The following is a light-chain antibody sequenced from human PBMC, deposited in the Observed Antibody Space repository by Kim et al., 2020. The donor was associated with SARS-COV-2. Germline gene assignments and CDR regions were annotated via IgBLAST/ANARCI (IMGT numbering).Light chain of an antibody. Sequence: DIQMTQSPSTLSASVGDRVTISCRASHSISTWLAWFQQKPGKAPTLLIYKASNLQSGVPSRFSGSGSGTEFTLTISSLQPDDFATYFCQQYDFYPYTFGQGTKLEI. V-gene: IGKV1-5*03. CDR3: QQYDFYPYT. CDR1: HSISTW. CDR2: KAS. J-gene: IGKJ2*01.